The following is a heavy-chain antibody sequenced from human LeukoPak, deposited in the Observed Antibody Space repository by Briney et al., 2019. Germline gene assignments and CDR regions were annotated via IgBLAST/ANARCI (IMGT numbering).Heavy chain of an antibody. Sequence: SVKVSCKASGGTFSSYAISWVRQAPGQGLEWMGRIIPILGIANYAQKFQGRVTITADKSTSTAYMELSSLRSEDTAVYCCVGGNPHYWYFDLWGRGTLVTVSS. J-gene: IGHJ2*01. CDR1: GGTFSSYA. CDR2: IIPILGIA. V-gene: IGHV1-69*04. D-gene: IGHD4-23*01. CDR3: VGGNPHYWYFDL.